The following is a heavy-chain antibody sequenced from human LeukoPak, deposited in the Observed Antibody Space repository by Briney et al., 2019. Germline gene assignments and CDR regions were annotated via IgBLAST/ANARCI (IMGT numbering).Heavy chain of an antibody. CDR2: ISYDGSNK. V-gene: IGHV3-30*18. CDR3: AKDKAAAGIDY. Sequence: PGRSLRLSCAASGFTFSSYGMYWVRQAPGKGLEWVAVISYDGSNKYYADSVKGRFTISRDNSKNTLYLQMNSLRAEDTAVYYCAKDKAAAGIDYWGQGTLVTVSS. CDR1: GFTFSSYG. D-gene: IGHD6-13*01. J-gene: IGHJ4*02.